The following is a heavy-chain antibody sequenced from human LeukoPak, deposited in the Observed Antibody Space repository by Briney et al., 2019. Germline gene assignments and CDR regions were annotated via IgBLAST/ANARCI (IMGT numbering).Heavy chain of an antibody. CDR1: GYTFTSYG. CDR2: ISAYNGNT. D-gene: IGHD3-3*01. Sequence: GSVKVSCKASGYTFTSYGISWVRQAPGQGLEWMGWISAYNGNTNYAQKLQGRVTMTTDTSTSTAYMELSSLRSEDTAVYYCASQIITIFGVVRGSFDYWGQGTLVTVSS. J-gene: IGHJ4*02. CDR3: ASQIITIFGVVRGSFDY. V-gene: IGHV1-18*01.